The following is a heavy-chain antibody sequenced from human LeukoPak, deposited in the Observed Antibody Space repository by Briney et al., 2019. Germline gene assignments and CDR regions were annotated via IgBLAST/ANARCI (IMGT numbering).Heavy chain of an antibody. D-gene: IGHD5-24*01. V-gene: IGHV3-53*01. CDR3: ARGDGYNYFDY. Sequence: GGSLRLSCAASGLTVSSNYMNWVRQAPGKGLEWVSVFYSTDYIYYTDSVKGRFTISRDNSKNTLYLQMNSLRAEDTAVYYCARGDGYNYFDYWGQGTLVTVSS. CDR1: GLTVSSNY. J-gene: IGHJ4*02. CDR2: FYSTDYI.